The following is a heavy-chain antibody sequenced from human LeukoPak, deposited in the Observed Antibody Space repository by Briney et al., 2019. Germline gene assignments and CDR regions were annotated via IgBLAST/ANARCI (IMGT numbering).Heavy chain of an antibody. Sequence: SETLSLTCTVSGGSISSHYWSWIRQPPGQGLEWIGYIYYSGSTNYNPSLKSRVTISVDTSKNLFSLKLSSVTAADTAVYYCARANRGYYDSSGYSPWFDPWGQGTLVTVSS. CDR3: ARANRGYYDSSGYSPWFDP. V-gene: IGHV4-59*11. CDR2: IYYSGST. J-gene: IGHJ5*02. D-gene: IGHD3-22*01. CDR1: GGSISSHY.